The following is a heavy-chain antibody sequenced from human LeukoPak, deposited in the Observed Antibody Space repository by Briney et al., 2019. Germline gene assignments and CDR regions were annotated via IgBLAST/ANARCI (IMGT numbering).Heavy chain of an antibody. CDR2: INPNSGGT. D-gene: IGHD6-13*01. Sequence: ASVKVSCKASGYTFTGYYMHWVRQAPGQGLEWMGWINPNSGGTNYAQKFQGRVTMTRDTSISTAYMELSRLRSNDTAVYYCARGAIAAAVDYYFDYWGQGTLFTVSS. CDR1: GYTFTGYY. CDR3: ARGAIAAAVDYYFDY. V-gene: IGHV1-2*02. J-gene: IGHJ4*02.